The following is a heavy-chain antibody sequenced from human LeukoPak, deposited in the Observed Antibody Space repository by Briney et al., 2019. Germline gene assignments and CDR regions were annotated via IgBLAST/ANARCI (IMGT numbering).Heavy chain of an antibody. V-gene: IGHV3-30*04. CDR1: GFTFSSYA. Sequence: GGSLRLSCAASGFTFSSYAMHWVRQAPGKGLEWVAVISYDGSNKYYAGSVKGRFTISRDNSKNTLYLQMNSLRAEDTAVYYCARESDYYDSNDYWGQGTLVTVSS. CDR3: ARESDYYDSNDY. D-gene: IGHD3-22*01. J-gene: IGHJ4*02. CDR2: ISYDGSNK.